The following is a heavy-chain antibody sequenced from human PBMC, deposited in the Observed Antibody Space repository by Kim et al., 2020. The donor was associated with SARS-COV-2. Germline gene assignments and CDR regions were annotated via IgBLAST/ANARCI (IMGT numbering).Heavy chain of an antibody. CDR1: GYSFTSYW. CDR2: IYPGDSDT. J-gene: IGHJ4*02. D-gene: IGHD5-18*01. Sequence: GESLKISCKGSGYSFTSYWIGWVRQMPGKGLEWMGIIYPGDSDTRYSPSFQGQVTISADKSISTAYLQWSSLKASDTAMYYCARPPDTAMVNGGVDYWGQGTLVTVSS. CDR3: ARPPDTAMVNGGVDY. V-gene: IGHV5-51*01.